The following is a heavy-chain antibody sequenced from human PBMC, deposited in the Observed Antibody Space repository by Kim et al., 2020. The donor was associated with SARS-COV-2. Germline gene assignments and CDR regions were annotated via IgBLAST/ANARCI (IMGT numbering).Heavy chain of an antibody. CDR2: IYSGGSST. CDR1: GFTFSSYA. V-gene: IGHV3-23*03. J-gene: IGHJ3*02. Sequence: GGSLRLSCAASGFTFSSYAMSWVRQAPGKGLEWVSVIYSGGSSTYYADSVKGRFTISRDNSKTTLYLQMNSLRAEDTAVYYCAKREARYDAFDICGQGT. CDR3: AKREARYDAFDI. D-gene: IGHD1-26*01.